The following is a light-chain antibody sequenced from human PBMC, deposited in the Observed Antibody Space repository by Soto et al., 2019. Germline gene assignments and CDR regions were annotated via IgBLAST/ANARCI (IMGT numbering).Light chain of an antibody. CDR3: NSYTSIRTYV. CDR1: SSDVGGYNY. Sequence: ALAQPASVSGSPGQSITISCTGTSSDVGGYNYVSWYQQHPGKAPKLVIYEVSDRPSGISDRFSGSKSGNTASLTISGLQAADEADYYCNSYTSIRTYVFGTGTKVTVL. V-gene: IGLV2-14*01. J-gene: IGLJ1*01. CDR2: EVS.